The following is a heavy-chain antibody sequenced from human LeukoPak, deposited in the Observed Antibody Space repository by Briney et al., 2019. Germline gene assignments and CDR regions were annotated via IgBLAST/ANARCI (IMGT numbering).Heavy chain of an antibody. CDR2: IIPIFGTA. CDR1: GGTFSSYA. V-gene: IGHV1-69*13. J-gene: IGHJ3*02. CDR3: VLRCSSTSCYTFDI. Sequence: SVKVSCKASGGTFSSYAISWVRQAPGQGLEWMGGIIPIFGTANYAQKFQGRVTITADESTSTAYMELSSLRSEDTAVYYCVLRCSSTSCYTFDIWGQGTMVTVSS. D-gene: IGHD2-2*02.